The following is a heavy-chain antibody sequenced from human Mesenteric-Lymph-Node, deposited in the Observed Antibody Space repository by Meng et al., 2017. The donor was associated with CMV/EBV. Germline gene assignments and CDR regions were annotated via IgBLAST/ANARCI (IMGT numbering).Heavy chain of an antibody. CDR1: GDTFTGYY. V-gene: IGHV1-2*02. CDR3: ARGVSLDV. Sequence: ASVKVSCKASGDTFTGYYMYWVRRAPGQGLEWVGWINPNSGVTNYAQKFQGRVTMTRDTSISTAYMEVSRLRSDDTAVYYCARGVSLDVWGQGTTVTVSS. J-gene: IGHJ6*02. CDR2: INPNSGVT.